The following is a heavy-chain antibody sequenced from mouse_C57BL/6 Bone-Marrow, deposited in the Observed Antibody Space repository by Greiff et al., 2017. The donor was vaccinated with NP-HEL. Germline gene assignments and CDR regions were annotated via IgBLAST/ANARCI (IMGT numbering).Heavy chain of an antibody. Sequence: VQLQQSGPGLVAPSQSLSITCTVSGFSFTSYAISWVRQPPGKGLEWLGVICTGGGPNYNSALNSRLSISKDNSKSQVFLKMNRLQTDDTARYYCAREVAKGAMDYWGQGTSVTVSS. J-gene: IGHJ4*01. D-gene: IGHD1-1*01. CDR3: AREVAKGAMDY. V-gene: IGHV2-9-1*01. CDR1: GFSFTSYA. CDR2: ICTGGGP.